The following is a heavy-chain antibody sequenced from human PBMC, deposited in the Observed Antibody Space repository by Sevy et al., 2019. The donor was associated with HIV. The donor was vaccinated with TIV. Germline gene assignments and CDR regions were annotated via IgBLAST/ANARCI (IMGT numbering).Heavy chain of an antibody. CDR3: ATTKDYYESSGYPFDY. V-gene: IGHV1-24*01. D-gene: IGHD5-12*01. Sequence: ASVKVSCKVSGRTLTQLSIHWVRQAPGKGLDWMGTFDPEDDEKIYAQKFQGRVTMTEDTSTDTAFMELSRLRSEDTAVYYCATTKDYYESSGYPFDYWGQGILVTVSS. J-gene: IGHJ4*02. CDR2: FDPEDDEK. CDR1: GRTLTQLS.